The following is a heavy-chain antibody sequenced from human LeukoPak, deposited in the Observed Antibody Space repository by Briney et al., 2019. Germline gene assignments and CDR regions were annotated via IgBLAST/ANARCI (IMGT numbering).Heavy chain of an antibody. D-gene: IGHD3-10*01. CDR1: GFSISNDW. CDR2: VQSRGAGETT. Sequence: PGGSLRLSCAVSGFSISNDWTSWVRQAPGKGLEWVARVQSRGAGETTDYAAPVKGRLTISRDDSKNTLYLQMNSLKTEHTAVYYCTLIQGWGSGSYYRDSWGQGTLVTVSS. CDR3: TLIQGWGSGSYYRDS. J-gene: IGHJ4*02. V-gene: IGHV3-15*01.